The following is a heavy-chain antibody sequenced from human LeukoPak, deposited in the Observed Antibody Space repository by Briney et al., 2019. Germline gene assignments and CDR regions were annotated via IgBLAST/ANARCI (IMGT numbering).Heavy chain of an antibody. J-gene: IGHJ4*02. CDR1: GYNFISSG. CDR3: ARVPPIPPITDFDY. CDR2: ISPYNGNT. Sequence: ASVKVSCKASGYNFISSGVTWVRQAPGQGLEWMGWISPYNGNTNFAQKLQGRVTMTTDTPTSTAYMELRSLTSDDTAVYYCARVPPIPPITDFDYWGQGTLVIVSS. V-gene: IGHV1-18*04. D-gene: IGHD1-14*01.